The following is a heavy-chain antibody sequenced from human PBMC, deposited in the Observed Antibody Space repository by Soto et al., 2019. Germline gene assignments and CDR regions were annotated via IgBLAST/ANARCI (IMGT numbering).Heavy chain of an antibody. CDR3: AIYDSGGSRGFQH. Sequence: SETLSLTCTVSGGSISSGNYYWSWIRQPPGKGLEWIGFISYSGSTYYNASLKSRVTISVDTSKNQFSLKLSSVTAADTAVYYCAIYDSGGSRGFQHWGQGTLVTVSS. CDR1: GGSISSGNYY. J-gene: IGHJ1*01. V-gene: IGHV4-30-4*01. CDR2: ISYSGST. D-gene: IGHD3-22*01.